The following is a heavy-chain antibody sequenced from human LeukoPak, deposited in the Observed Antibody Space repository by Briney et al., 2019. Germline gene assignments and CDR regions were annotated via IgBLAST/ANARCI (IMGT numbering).Heavy chain of an antibody. CDR2: IYYSGST. V-gene: IGHV4-39*07. D-gene: IGHD3-10*01. CDR1: GGSISSSSYY. J-gene: IGHJ4*02. CDR3: ARTLETRGVRGVIHY. Sequence: KPSETLSLTCTVSGGSISSSSYYWGWIRQPPGKGLEWIGSIYYSGSTYYNPSLKSRVTISVDTSKNQFSLKLSSETAADTAVYYCARTLETRGVRGVIHYWGQGTLVTVSS.